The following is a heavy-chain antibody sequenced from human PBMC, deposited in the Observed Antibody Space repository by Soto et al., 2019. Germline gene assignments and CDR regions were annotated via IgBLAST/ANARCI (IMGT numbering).Heavy chain of an antibody. CDR2: IYYSGST. V-gene: IGHV4-39*01. D-gene: IGHD1-1*01. J-gene: IGHJ2*01. CDR3: AKQNTAYEVPVRSFHL. Sequence: VAYGFSFGRCDYRVMKRKTPGKGLEWIGSIYYSGSTYYNPSLKSRVTISVDTSKKQFSLKLSSVTAADTAVYYRAKQNTAYEVPVRSFHL. CDR1: YGFSFGRCDY.